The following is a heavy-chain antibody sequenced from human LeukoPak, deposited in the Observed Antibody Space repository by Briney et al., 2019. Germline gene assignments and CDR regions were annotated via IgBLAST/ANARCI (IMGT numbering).Heavy chain of an antibody. J-gene: IGHJ4*02. CDR1: GYTFTSYG. CDR3: ARGGYYYDSSGYYTFDY. CDR2: ISTHNGNT. V-gene: IGHV1-18*01. Sequence: GASVKVSCKASGYTFTSYGFSWVRQAPGQGLEWMGWISTHNGNTKYAQKLQGRGTMTTDTSTSTAHMELRSLRPDDTAVYYCARGGYYYDSSGYYTFDYWGQGTLVTVSS. D-gene: IGHD3-22*01.